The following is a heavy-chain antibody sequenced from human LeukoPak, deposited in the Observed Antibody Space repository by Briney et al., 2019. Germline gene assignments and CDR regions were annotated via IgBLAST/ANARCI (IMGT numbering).Heavy chain of an antibody. CDR3: AKDIGRVREIIASYFDY. V-gene: IGHV3-43D*03. D-gene: IGHD3-10*01. Sequence: GGSLRLSCAASGFTFDDYGMHWVRQAPGKGLEWVSLISWDGGSTYYADSVKGRFTISRDNGKNSLYLQMNSLRAEDSALYYCAKDIGRVREIIASYFDYWGQGTLVTVSS. CDR1: GFTFDDYG. J-gene: IGHJ4*02. CDR2: ISWDGGST.